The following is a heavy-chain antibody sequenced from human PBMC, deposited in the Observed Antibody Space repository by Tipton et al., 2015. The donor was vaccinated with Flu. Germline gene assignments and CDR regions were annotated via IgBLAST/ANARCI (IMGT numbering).Heavy chain of an antibody. CDR3: ARVTELLWFGEARGWFDP. CDR2: INHSGST. CDR1: GGSFSGYY. D-gene: IGHD3-10*01. J-gene: IGHJ5*02. V-gene: IGHV4-34*01. Sequence: TLSLTCAVYGGSFSGYYWSWIRQPPGKGLEWIGEINHSGSTNYNPSLKSRVTISVDTSKNQFSLKPSSVTAADTAVYYCARVTELLWFGEARGWFDPWGQGTLVTVSS.